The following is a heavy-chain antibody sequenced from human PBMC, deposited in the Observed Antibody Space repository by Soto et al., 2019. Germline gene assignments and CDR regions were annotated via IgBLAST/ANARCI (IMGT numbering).Heavy chain of an antibody. D-gene: IGHD5-12*01. Sequence: GGSLRLSCAASGFNFGNFGMRWVRQAPGRGLEWLTVISNDENIKQDSVRGRFAIARDNSKNTLYLHLTSLRDEDTAIYYCARGLRGVLDYWGQGTLVTVSS. CDR2: ISNDENIK. CDR1: GFNFGNFG. J-gene: IGHJ4*02. V-gene: IGHV3-33*08. CDR3: ARGLRGVLDY.